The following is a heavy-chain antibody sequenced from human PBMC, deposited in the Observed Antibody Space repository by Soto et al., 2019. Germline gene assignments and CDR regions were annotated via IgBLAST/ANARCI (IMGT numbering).Heavy chain of an antibody. CDR3: AGSPSSWAHYYYYGMDV. D-gene: IGHD6-13*01. Sequence: SETLSLTCTVSGGSISSYYWSWIRQPPGKGLEWIGYIYYSGSTNYNPSLKSRVTISVDTSKNQFSLKLSSVTAADTAVYYCAGSPSSWAHYYYYGMDVWGQGTTVTVSS. CDR1: GGSISSYY. V-gene: IGHV4-59*01. CDR2: IYYSGST. J-gene: IGHJ6*02.